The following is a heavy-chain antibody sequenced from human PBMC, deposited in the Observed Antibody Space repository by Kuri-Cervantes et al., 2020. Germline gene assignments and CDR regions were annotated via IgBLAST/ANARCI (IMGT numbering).Heavy chain of an antibody. Sequence: GESLKISCAASGFTLSGSAMHWVRQASGKGLEWVGRIRSKANSHATAYAASVKGRFTISRDDSKNTAYLQMNSLKTEDTAVYYCTGLNDYWGQGTLVTVSS. CDR1: GFTLSGSA. V-gene: IGHV3-73*01. J-gene: IGHJ4*02. CDR2: IRSKANSHAT. CDR3: TGLNDY.